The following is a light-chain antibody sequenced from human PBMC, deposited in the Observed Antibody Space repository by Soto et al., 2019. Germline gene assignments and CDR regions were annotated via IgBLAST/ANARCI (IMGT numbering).Light chain of an antibody. CDR3: QQSYSTLWT. CDR2: AAS. V-gene: IGKV1-39*01. J-gene: IGKJ1*01. Sequence: DIQMTQSPSSLSASVGDRVTITCRASQTISNYLNWYQQIPGKPPRLLINAASSVQIGVPSRFSGSGSGTDFTLTISSLQPEDFATYYCQQSYSTLWTFGQGTKVDIK. CDR1: QTISNY.